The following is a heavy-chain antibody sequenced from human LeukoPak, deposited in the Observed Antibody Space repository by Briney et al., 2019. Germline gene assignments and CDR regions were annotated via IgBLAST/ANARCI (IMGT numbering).Heavy chain of an antibody. CDR1: GFTFSGYG. D-gene: IGHD4-11*01. CDR2: IRYDGSNK. V-gene: IGHV3-30*02. Sequence: GGSLRLSCAASGFTFSGYGMHWVRQAPGKGLEWVAFIRYDGSNKYYADSVKGRFTISRDNSKNTLSLQMNSLRTEDTAVYYCAKESYNNYVFDYWGQGTLVTVSS. J-gene: IGHJ4*02. CDR3: AKESYNNYVFDY.